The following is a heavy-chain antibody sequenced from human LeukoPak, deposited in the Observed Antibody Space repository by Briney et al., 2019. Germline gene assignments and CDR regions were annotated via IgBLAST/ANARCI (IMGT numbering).Heavy chain of an antibody. Sequence: PGGSLRLSCAASGFTFSSYAMNWVRQAPGKGLEWVSTISGDGGATHYADSVKGRFTISRANSKNPLFLQMNSLRAEDTAVYYCAKSGSRDWDYFEYWGQGTLVTASS. D-gene: IGHD6-19*01. J-gene: IGHJ4*02. V-gene: IGHV3-23*01. CDR1: GFTFSSYA. CDR3: AKSGSRDWDYFEY. CDR2: ISGDGGAT.